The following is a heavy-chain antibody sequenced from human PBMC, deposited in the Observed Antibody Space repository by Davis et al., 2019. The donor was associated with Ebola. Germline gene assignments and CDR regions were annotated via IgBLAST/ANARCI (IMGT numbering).Heavy chain of an antibody. D-gene: IGHD6-6*01. V-gene: IGHV3-30*04. Sequence: GESLKISCAASGFTFSSYAMYWVRQAPGKGLEWVAVISFDGSNKYYADSVKGRFTISRDNSKNTLYLQMNTLGTEDTAVYYCARGLEYSSSTDLLYYYYGVDVWGQGTTVTVSS. CDR2: ISFDGSNK. CDR3: ARGLEYSSSTDLLYYYYGVDV. J-gene: IGHJ6*02. CDR1: GFTFSSYA.